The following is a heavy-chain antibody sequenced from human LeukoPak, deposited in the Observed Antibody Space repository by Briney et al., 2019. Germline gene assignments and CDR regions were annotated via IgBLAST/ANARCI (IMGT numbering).Heavy chain of an antibody. CDR1: GGSISSSSYY. D-gene: IGHD5-18*01. CDR2: IYYSGST. CDR3: AAALGRIQLWLLEGVAWFDP. J-gene: IGHJ5*02. Sequence: SETLSLTCTVSGGSISSSSYYWGWIRQPPGKGLEWIGSIYYSGSTYYNPSLKSRVTISVDTSKNQFSLKLSSVTAADTAVYYCAAALGRIQLWLLEGVAWFDPWGQGTLVTVSS. V-gene: IGHV4-39*01.